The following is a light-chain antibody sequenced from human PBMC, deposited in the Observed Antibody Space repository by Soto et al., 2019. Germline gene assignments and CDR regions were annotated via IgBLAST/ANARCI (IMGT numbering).Light chain of an antibody. CDR3: AAWDDSVTGPV. CDR2: DNN. CDR1: SSNIGSYY. V-gene: IGLV1-47*02. Sequence: QSVLTQPPSASGTPGQRVIISCSGSSSNIGSYYVYWYQQLPGTAPKLLIYDNNQRPSGVPDRFSGSKSGTSASLAISGLRSEDAADYHSAAWDDSVTGPVFGGGTKLTVL. J-gene: IGLJ2*01.